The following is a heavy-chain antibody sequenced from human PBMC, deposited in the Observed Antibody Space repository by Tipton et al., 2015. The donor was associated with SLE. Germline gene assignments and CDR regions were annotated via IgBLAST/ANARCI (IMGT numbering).Heavy chain of an antibody. D-gene: IGHD6-19*01. Sequence: TLSLTCAVYGGSFSGYYWSWIRQPPGKGLEWIGEINHSGSTNYNPSLRSRVTISVDTSKNQFSLKLSSVTAADTAVYYCAKVLSGWLVEDAFDIWGQGTMVTVSS. CDR1: GGSFSGYY. CDR3: AKVLSGWLVEDAFDI. CDR2: INHSGST. V-gene: IGHV4-34*01. J-gene: IGHJ3*02.